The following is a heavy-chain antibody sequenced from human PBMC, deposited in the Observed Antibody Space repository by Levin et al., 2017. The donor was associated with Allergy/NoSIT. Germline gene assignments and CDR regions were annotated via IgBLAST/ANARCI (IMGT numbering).Heavy chain of an antibody. V-gene: IGHV3-7*01. CDR3: VKPPGD. CDR2: IKQDGSET. J-gene: IGHJ4*02. CDR1: GFTFSDSW. Sequence: LSLTCAASGFTFSDSWMSWVRQAPGKGLEWVANIKQDGSETLYVDSVKGRFTTSRDNSKNSLYLQMNNLRVEDTAVYYCVKPPGDWGQGILVTVSP.